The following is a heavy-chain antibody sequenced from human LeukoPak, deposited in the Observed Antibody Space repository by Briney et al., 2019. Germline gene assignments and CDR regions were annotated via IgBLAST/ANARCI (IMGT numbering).Heavy chain of an antibody. CDR2: ISYDGSNK. D-gene: IGHD3-22*01. Sequence: PGRSLRLSCAASGFTFSSYAMHWVRQAPGKGLEWVAVISYDGSNKYYADSVKGRFTISRDNSKNTLYLQMNSLRAEDTAVYYCARSPDGSGYYGAFDIWGQGTMVTVSS. CDR3: ARSPDGSGYYGAFDI. CDR1: GFTFSSYA. J-gene: IGHJ3*02. V-gene: IGHV3-30*04.